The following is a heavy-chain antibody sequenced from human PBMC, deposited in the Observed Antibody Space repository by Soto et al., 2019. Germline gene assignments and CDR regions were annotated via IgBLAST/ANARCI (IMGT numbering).Heavy chain of an antibody. CDR3: ARGKYSSGWYYVENYYYYYGMDV. D-gene: IGHD6-19*01. CDR2: IKQDGSEK. CDR1: GFTFSSYW. Sequence: GGSLRLSCAASGFTFSSYWMSWVRQAPGKGLEWVANIKQDGSEKYYVDSVKGRFTISRDNAKNSLYLRMNGLRAEDTAVYYCARGKYSSGWYYVENYYYYYGMDVWGQGTTVNVSS. V-gene: IGHV3-7*01. J-gene: IGHJ6*02.